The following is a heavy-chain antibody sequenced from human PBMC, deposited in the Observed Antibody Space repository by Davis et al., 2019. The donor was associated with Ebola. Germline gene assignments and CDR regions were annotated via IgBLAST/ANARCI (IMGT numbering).Heavy chain of an antibody. Sequence: GSLRLSCADYGGSFSGYYWSWIRQPPGKGLEWIGEINHSGSTNYNPSLKSRVTISVDTSKNQFSLKLSSVTAADTAVYYCARGPRITMIVVAYYGMDVWGQGTTVTVSS. V-gene: IGHV4-34*01. J-gene: IGHJ6*02. CDR3: ARGPRITMIVVAYYGMDV. CDR2: INHSGST. D-gene: IGHD3-22*01. CDR1: GGSFSGYY.